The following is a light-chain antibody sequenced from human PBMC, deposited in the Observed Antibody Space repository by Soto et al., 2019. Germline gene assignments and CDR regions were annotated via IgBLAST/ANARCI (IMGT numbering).Light chain of an antibody. J-gene: IGLJ2*01. CDR1: SSDVGDFNY. CDR3: SSYAGRNTLI. Sequence: QSVLTQPPSASGSPGQSVTISCTGTSSDVGDFNYVSWYQQHPGKAPKLMIYEVTKRPSGVPDRFSGSKSGNTASLTVSGLQAEDEADYYCSSYAGRNTLICGGGTKVTV. V-gene: IGLV2-8*01. CDR2: EVT.